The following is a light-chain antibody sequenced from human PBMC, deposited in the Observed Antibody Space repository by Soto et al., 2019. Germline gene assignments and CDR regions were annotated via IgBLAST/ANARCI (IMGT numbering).Light chain of an antibody. CDR2: NTS. Sequence: QTVVTQEPSLTVSPGGTVTLTCGSSTGTVTSGHYPYWFHQKPGQAPRTLVYNTSDKHSWTPARFSGSLLGGKAALTLSGAQPEDEADFYCLLSYSGARVFGGGTKLTVX. V-gene: IGLV7-46*01. J-gene: IGLJ3*02. CDR1: TGTVTSGHY. CDR3: LLSYSGARV.